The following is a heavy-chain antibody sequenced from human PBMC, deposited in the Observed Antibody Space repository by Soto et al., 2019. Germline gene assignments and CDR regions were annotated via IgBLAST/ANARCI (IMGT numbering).Heavy chain of an antibody. CDR1: SGFTFSSHW. CDR2: ISRDGTST. D-gene: IGHD6-19*01. CDR3: ARGPSCSGFYVGDY. V-gene: IGHV3-74*01. Sequence: PGGSLRLSCVASSGFTFSSHWMHWVRQAPGKGLVWVSRISRDGTSTNYADSVKGRFTISRDNAKNTLYLQMNSLRAEDTAIYYCARGPSCSGFYVGDYWGQGTQVTVSS. J-gene: IGHJ4*02.